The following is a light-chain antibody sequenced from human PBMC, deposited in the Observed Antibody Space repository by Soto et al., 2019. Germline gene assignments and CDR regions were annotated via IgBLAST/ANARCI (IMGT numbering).Light chain of an antibody. V-gene: IGLV2-23*02. Sequence: QSALTQPASVSGSPGQSITISCTGTSSDVGSYNLVSWYQQHADKAPKLMIYDVSTRPSGISNRFSGSKSGSTASLTISGLQAEDEADYYCCSYAGSTTSWVFGGGTKLTVL. CDR2: DVS. CDR1: SSDVGSYNL. CDR3: CSYAGSTTSWV. J-gene: IGLJ3*02.